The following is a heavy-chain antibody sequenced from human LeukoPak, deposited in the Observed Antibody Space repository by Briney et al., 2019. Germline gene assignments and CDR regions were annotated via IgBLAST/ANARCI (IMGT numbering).Heavy chain of an antibody. CDR1: GGSINYYY. J-gene: IGHJ5*02. CDR3: ARGKAAAASTLPFDP. Sequence: SETLSLTCTVSGGSINYYYWNWIRQPPGKGLERIGHIYYSGSTNYNSSLKSRVTISVDTSRNQFSLKLSSLTAADTAVYYCARGKAAAASTLPFDPWGQGTLVTVSS. CDR2: IYYSGST. V-gene: IGHV4-59*01. D-gene: IGHD6-13*01.